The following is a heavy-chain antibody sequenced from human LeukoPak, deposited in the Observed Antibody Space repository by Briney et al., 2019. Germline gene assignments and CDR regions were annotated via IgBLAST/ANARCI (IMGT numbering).Heavy chain of an antibody. V-gene: IGHV4-34*01. CDR3: ARYSSSWYNYFDY. J-gene: IGHJ4*02. Sequence: PSETLSLTCAVYGGSFSGYYWSWIRQPPGKGLEWIGEINHSGSTNYNPSLKSRVTISVDTSKNQFSLKLSSVTAADTAVYYCARYSSSWYNYFDYWGQGTLVTVSS. D-gene: IGHD6-13*01. CDR1: GGSFSGYY. CDR2: INHSGST.